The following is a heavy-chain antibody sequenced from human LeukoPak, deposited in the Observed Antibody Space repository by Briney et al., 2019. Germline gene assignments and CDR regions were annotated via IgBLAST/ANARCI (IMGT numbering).Heavy chain of an antibody. Sequence: QVQLVESGGGVVQPGRSLRLSCAASGFTFSSYAMLWVRQAPGKGLEWVAVISYDGSNKYYADSVKGRFTISRDNSKNTLYLQMNSLRAEDTAVYYCARGDGYQLPLLDYWGQGTLVTVSS. CDR2: ISYDGSNK. CDR3: ARGDGYQLPLLDY. V-gene: IGHV3-30*04. D-gene: IGHD2-2*01. J-gene: IGHJ4*02. CDR1: GFTFSSYA.